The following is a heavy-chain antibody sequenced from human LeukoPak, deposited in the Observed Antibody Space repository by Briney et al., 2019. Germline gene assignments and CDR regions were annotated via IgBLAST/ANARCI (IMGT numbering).Heavy chain of an antibody. V-gene: IGHV1-2*02. CDR3: ARESSSGFDC. Sequence: GASVKVSCKASEYTFTGSYIHWVRQAPGQGLEWMGWINPNSGGTDYAQKFQGRVTLTRDTSISTTYMELSRLGSDDTAVYYCARESSSGFDCWGQGTLVTVSS. D-gene: IGHD6-19*01. J-gene: IGHJ4*02. CDR1: EYTFTGSY. CDR2: INPNSGGT.